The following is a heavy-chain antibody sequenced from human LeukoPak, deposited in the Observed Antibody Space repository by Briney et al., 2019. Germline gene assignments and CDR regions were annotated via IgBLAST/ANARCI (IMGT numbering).Heavy chain of an antibody. V-gene: IGHV3-30-3*01. CDR3: ARGPPSTMVRGVPDY. Sequence: PGESLRLSCAASGFTFSSYAMHWVRQAPGKGLEWVAVISYDGSNKYYADSVKGRFTISRDNSKNTLYLQMNSLRAEDTAVYYCARGPPSTMVRGVPDYWGQGTLVTVSS. CDR2: ISYDGSNK. D-gene: IGHD3-10*01. CDR1: GFTFSSYA. J-gene: IGHJ4*02.